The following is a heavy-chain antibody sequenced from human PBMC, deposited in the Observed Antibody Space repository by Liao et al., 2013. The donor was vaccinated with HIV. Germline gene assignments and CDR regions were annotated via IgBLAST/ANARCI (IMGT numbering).Heavy chain of an antibody. D-gene: IGHD2-15*01. J-gene: IGHJ4*02. Sequence: QLQLQESGPGLVKPSETLSLTCTVSGGSISSSSYYWGWIRQPPGKGLEWIGTIYYSGSTYYNPSLKSRVTISVDTSKNQFSLKLNSVTAADSAVYYCARLQRWALGYLDFWGQGALVTVSS. CDR1: GGSISSSSYY. CDR2: IYYSGST. CDR3: ARLQRWALGYLDF. V-gene: IGHV4-39*07.